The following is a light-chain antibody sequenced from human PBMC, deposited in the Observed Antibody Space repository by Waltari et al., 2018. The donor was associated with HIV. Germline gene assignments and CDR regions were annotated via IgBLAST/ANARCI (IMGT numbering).Light chain of an antibody. V-gene: IGLV3-21*02. CDR3: QVWDSSSDHYV. Sequence: SYVLPQPPSVSVAPGQTARITCGGNNIGSKSVHWYQQRPGPAPVLVVYDDSDRPSGIPELFSGSKSGNTATLTISRAEAGDEAYYYCQVWDSSSDHYVFGTGTKVTV. J-gene: IGLJ1*01. CDR2: DDS. CDR1: NIGSKS.